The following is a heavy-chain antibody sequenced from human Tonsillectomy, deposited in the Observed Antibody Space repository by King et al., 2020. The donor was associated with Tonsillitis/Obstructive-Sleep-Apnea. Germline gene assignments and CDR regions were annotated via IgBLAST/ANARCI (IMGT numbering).Heavy chain of an antibody. J-gene: IGHJ1*01. D-gene: IGHD1-14*01. CDR1: GFTFSSYA. CDR3: AKEATTLGTPIFHH. Sequence: VQLVESGGGLVQPGESLRLSCAASGFTFSSYAMSWVRQTPGKGLEWVSGISGSGDTFYADSVRGRFTISRDNSKDMLHLQMNSLRAEDTAIYYCAKEATTLGTPIFHHWGQGTLVTVS. CDR2: ISGSGDT. V-gene: IGHV3-23*04.